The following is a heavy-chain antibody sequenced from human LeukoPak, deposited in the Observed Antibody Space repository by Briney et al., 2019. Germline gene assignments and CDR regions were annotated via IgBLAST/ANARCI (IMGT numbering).Heavy chain of an antibody. Sequence: SETLSLTCTVSGGSISSSSYYWGWIRQSPGKGLEWIGFMHYSGTTNYNPSLKSRVTISLGMSKNQFSLKLSSVTAADTAVYYCARLPMAVTPHVDYWGQGTLVTVSS. V-gene: IGHV4-61*05. CDR1: GGSISSSSYY. CDR2: MHYSGTT. D-gene: IGHD2-21*02. CDR3: ARLPMAVTPHVDY. J-gene: IGHJ4*02.